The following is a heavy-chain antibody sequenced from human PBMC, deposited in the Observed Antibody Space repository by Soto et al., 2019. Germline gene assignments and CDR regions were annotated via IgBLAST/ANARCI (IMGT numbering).Heavy chain of an antibody. V-gene: IGHV4-39*01. J-gene: IGHJ6*03. CDR1: GGSISSSSYY. CDR2: IYYSGST. CDR3: ARLLFEYDYIWGSYRSYYYYYYMDV. Sequence: SETLSLTCTVSGGSISSSSYYWGWIRQPPGKGLEWIGSIYYSGSTYYNPSLKSRVTISVDTSKNQFSLKLSSVTAADTAVYYCARLLFEYDYIWGSYRSYYYYYYMDVWGKGTTVTVSS. D-gene: IGHD3-16*02.